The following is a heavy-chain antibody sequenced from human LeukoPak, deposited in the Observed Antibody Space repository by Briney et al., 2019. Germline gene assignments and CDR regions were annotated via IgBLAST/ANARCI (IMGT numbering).Heavy chain of an antibody. V-gene: IGHV4-39*01. CDR3: ARRGYYDGDGHLNY. D-gene: IGHD2-21*01. CDR2: IYYSGST. CDR1: GDSISSSRYY. J-gene: IGHJ4*02. Sequence: SETLSLTCTVSGDSISSSRYYWGWIRQPPGKGLEWIGTIYYSGSTYYNPSLKSRVTISVDTSKNQFSLKLRSVTAADTAVYYCARRGYYDGDGHLNYWGQRTLVTVSS.